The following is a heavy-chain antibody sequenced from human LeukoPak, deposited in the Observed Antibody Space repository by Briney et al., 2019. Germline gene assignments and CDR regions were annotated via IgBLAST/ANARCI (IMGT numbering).Heavy chain of an antibody. CDR1: GYTFTGYY. J-gene: IGHJ4*02. CDR3: ARSPHILTGENFDY. D-gene: IGHD3-9*01. Sequence: ASVKVSCKASGYTFTGYYIHWVRQAPGQGLEWVGWINPNSGDTNYAQKFQGRVTMTRDTSISTAYMELSRLRFDDTAVYYCARSPHILTGENFDYWGQGTLLTVSS. CDR2: INPNSGDT. V-gene: IGHV1-2*02.